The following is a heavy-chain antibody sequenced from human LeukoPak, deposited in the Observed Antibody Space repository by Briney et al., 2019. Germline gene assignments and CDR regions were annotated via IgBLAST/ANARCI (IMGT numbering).Heavy chain of an antibody. V-gene: IGHV3-21*01. Sequence: PGGSLRLSCAASGFTFSSYSMNWVRQAPGKGLEWVSSISSSSSYIYYADSVKGRFTISRDNAKNSLYLQMNSLRAEDTAVYYCARVEQSRVYYYGMDVWGQGTTDTVSS. CDR2: ISSSSSYI. J-gene: IGHJ6*02. D-gene: IGHD6-19*01. CDR3: ARVEQSRVYYYGMDV. CDR1: GFTFSSYS.